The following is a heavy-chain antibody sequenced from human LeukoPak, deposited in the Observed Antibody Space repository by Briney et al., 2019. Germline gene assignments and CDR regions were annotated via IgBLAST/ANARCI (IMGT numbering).Heavy chain of an antibody. CDR1: GGSFSGYY. V-gene: IGHV4-34*01. D-gene: IGHD6-19*01. CDR2: INHSGST. Sequence: SETLSLTCAVYGGSFSGYYWSWIRQPPGKGLEWIGEINHSGSTNYNPSLKSRVTISVDTSKNQFSLKLSSVTAADTAVYYCARRTKQWLVRGAPFDYWGQGTLVTVSS. J-gene: IGHJ4*02. CDR3: ARRTKQWLVRGAPFDY.